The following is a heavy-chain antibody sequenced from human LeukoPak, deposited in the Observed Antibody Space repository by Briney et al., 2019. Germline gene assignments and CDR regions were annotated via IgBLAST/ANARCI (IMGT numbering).Heavy chain of an antibody. CDR2: IYYSGST. D-gene: IGHD3-10*01. V-gene: IGHV4-59*01. J-gene: IGHJ6*02. CDR1: GGSISSYY. Sequence: PSETLSLTCTVSGGSISSYYWSWIRQPPEKGLEWIGYIYYSGSTNYNPSLKSRVTISVDTSKNQFSLKLSSVTAADTAVYYCARDRAIYGMDVWGQGTTVTVSS. CDR3: ARDRAIYGMDV.